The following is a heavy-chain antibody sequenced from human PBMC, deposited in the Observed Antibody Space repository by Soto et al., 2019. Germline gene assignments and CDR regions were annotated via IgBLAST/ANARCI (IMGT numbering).Heavy chain of an antibody. CDR3: ARAPHALIFDY. Sequence: SETLSLTCTVSGGSISSYYWSWIRQPPGKGLEWIGYIYYSGSTNYNPSLKSRVTISVDTSKNQFSLKLSSVTAADTAVYYCARAPHALIFDYWGQGTLVTVSS. J-gene: IGHJ4*02. V-gene: IGHV4-59*01. CDR2: IYYSGST. D-gene: IGHD2-8*01. CDR1: GGSISSYY.